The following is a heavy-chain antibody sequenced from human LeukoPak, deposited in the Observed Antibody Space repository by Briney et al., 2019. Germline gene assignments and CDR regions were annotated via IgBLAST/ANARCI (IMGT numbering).Heavy chain of an antibody. Sequence: GGSLRLSCAASGFTFSSYAMSWVRQAPGKGLEWVSAISGSGGSTYYADSVKGRFTISGDNSKNTLYLQMNSLRAEDTAVYYCAKGHFNWNGEFDYWGQGTLVTVSS. CDR3: AKGHFNWNGEFDY. V-gene: IGHV3-23*01. CDR2: ISGSGGST. J-gene: IGHJ4*02. D-gene: IGHD1-1*01. CDR1: GFTFSSYA.